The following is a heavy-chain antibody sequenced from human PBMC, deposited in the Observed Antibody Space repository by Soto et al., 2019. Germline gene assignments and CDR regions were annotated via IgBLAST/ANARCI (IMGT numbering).Heavy chain of an antibody. J-gene: IGHJ4*02. CDR1: GFTFSSYVTFSSYA. Sequence: EVQLLESGGGLVQPGGSLRLSCAASGFTFSSYVTFSSYATRGVRQAPGKGLEWVSGISESGVSTYYADSVKSRFTISGDNTKTTLHVQVNSLRAEHTAVYYCASRRLDSCTGTSGYVFDYWGQGTLVTVSS. D-gene: IGHD2-8*02. CDR3: ASRRLDSCTGTSGYVFDY. V-gene: IGHV3-23*01. CDR2: ISESGVST.